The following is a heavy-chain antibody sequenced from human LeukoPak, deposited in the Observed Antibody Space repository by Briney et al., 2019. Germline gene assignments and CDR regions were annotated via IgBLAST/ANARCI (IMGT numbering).Heavy chain of an antibody. J-gene: IGHJ4*02. CDR2: INHSGST. CDR1: GGSFSGYY. CDR3: ARECEAAAAEFDY. V-gene: IGHV4-34*01. Sequence: SETLSLTCAVYGGSFSGYYWSWIRQPPGKGLEWIGEINHSGSTNYNPSLKSRVTISVDTSTNKFSLKLRSVTAADTAVYYCARECEAAAAEFDYWGQGTLVTVSS. D-gene: IGHD6-13*01.